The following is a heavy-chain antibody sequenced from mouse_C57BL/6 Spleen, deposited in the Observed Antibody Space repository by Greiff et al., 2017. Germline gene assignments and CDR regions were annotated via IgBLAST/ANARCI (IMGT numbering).Heavy chain of an antibody. CDR3: ASRGYGGSYEAWFAY. J-gene: IGHJ3*01. CDR1: GYTFTSYG. Sequence: QVQLKESGAELARPGASVKLSCKASGYTFTSYGISWVKQRTGQGLEWIGEIYPRSGNTYYNEKFKGKDTLTADKSSSTAYMELRSLTSEDSAVYFCASRGYGGSYEAWFAYWGQGTLVTVSA. V-gene: IGHV1-81*01. CDR2: IYPRSGNT. D-gene: IGHD1-1*01.